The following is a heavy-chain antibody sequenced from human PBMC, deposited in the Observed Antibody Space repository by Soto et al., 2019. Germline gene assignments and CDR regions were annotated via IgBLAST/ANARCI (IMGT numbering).Heavy chain of an antibody. V-gene: IGHV4-59*01. CDR3: ARDGYDGSGSPYPAY. J-gene: IGHJ4*02. CDR1: GGSMSEYF. Sequence: ETLSLTCTVSGGSMSEYFWSWIRQSPGKGLEWIGYIYYLGSTDYNPSLKSRVTISVDTSKRQFSLRLTSVTAADTAVYYCARDGYDGSGSPYPAYWGPGTQVTVSS. D-gene: IGHD3-10*01. CDR2: IYYLGST.